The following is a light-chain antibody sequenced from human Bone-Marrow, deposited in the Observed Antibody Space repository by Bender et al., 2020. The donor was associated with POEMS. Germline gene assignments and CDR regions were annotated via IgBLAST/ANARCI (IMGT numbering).Light chain of an antibody. CDR3: CSYVGDYKAV. CDR2: DVS. CDR1: SRDVGNYNL. Sequence: QSALTQPASVSGSPGQSITISCTGTSRDVGNYNLVSWYQQHPGKAPKVLIYDVSNRPSGVSYRFSGSKSGNTASLTISGLQAEDEADYYCCSYVGDYKAVFGGGTKLTVL. V-gene: IGLV2-23*02. J-gene: IGLJ2*01.